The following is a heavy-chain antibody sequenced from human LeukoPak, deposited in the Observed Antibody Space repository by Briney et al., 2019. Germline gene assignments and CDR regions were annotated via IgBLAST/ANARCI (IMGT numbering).Heavy chain of an antibody. Sequence: QAGGSLRLSCAASGFTFDDYAMHWVRQAPGKGLEWVSGISLNSGSIGYADSVKGRFTISRDNAKNSLYLQMNSLRAEDTALYYCAKAPGAYYYDSSGYYGGAFDIWGQGTMVTVSS. V-gene: IGHV3-9*01. CDR2: ISLNSGSI. D-gene: IGHD3-22*01. CDR3: AKAPGAYYYDSSGYYGGAFDI. CDR1: GFTFDDYA. J-gene: IGHJ3*02.